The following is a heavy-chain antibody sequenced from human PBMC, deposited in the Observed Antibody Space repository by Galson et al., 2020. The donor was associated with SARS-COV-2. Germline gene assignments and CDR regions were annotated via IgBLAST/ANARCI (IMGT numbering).Heavy chain of an antibody. V-gene: IGHV4-59*01. J-gene: IGHJ4*02. CDR2: IYYSGTT. Sequence: SETLSLTCIVSGGSISSYYWSWIRRPPGKGLEWIGYIYYSGTTSYSPSLKSRVTISVDTSKNQFSLKLNSVTAADTAIYYCARYSKDSDGFYYFGYWGRGTLVTVSS. CDR3: ARYSKDSDGFYYFGY. D-gene: IGHD3-22*01. CDR1: GGSISSYY.